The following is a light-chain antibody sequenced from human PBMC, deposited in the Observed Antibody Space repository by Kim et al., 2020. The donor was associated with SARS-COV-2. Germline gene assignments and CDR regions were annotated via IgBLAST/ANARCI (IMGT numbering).Light chain of an antibody. Sequence: QSVLTQPPSVSGAPGQRVTISCTGSSSNIGAGYDVHWYQQLPGRAPKLLIFADTRQPSGVPDRLSGSKSGTSASLAITGLQAEDEADYYCQSYDSRLSGWVFGGGTKLTVL. CDR2: ADT. J-gene: IGLJ3*02. CDR3: QSYDSRLSGWV. CDR1: SSNIGAGYD. V-gene: IGLV1-40*01.